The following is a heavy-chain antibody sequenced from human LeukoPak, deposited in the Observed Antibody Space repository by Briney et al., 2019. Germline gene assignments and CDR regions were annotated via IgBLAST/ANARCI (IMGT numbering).Heavy chain of an antibody. CDR2: ISGNGGST. V-gene: IGHV3-23*01. J-gene: IGHJ6*03. CDR1: GFTFSSYG. Sequence: GGTLRLSCAASGFTFSSYGMSWVRQAPGKGLEWVSAISGNGGSTYYADSVKGRFAISRDTSKNTLYLQMNSLRAEHTAVYYCATPGSSYYYYMDVWGKGTTVTVSS. D-gene: IGHD6-6*01. CDR3: ATPGSSYYYYMDV.